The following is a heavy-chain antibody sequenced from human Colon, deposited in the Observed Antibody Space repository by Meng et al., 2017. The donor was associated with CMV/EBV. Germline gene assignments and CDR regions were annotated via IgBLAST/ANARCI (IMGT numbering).Heavy chain of an antibody. J-gene: IGHJ4*02. Sequence: GESLKISCAASGFSLNHYGMNWVRQAPGRGLEWVSYISSSSTYIFYADSVKGRFTISRDHANNLLYLQMTSLRADDTAVYYCARDPDHDRYGSGRCLDYWGQGTLVTVSS. CDR3: ARDPDHDRYGSGRCLDY. D-gene: IGHD3-10*01. CDR1: GFSLNHYG. V-gene: IGHV3-21*06. CDR2: ISSSSTYI.